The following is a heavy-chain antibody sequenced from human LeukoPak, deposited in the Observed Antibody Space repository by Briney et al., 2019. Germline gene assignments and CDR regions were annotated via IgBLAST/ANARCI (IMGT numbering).Heavy chain of an antibody. V-gene: IGHV1-2*02. Sequence: ASVKVSCKASGYTFTGYYMHWVRQAPGQGLEWMGWINPNSGGTNYAQKFQGRVTMTRDTSISTAYMELSRLRSDDTAVYYCARVGLTVYAAIGYWGQGTLVTVSS. CDR2: INPNSGGT. D-gene: IGHD2-8*01. CDR1: GYTFTGYY. J-gene: IGHJ4*02. CDR3: ARVGLTVYAAIGY.